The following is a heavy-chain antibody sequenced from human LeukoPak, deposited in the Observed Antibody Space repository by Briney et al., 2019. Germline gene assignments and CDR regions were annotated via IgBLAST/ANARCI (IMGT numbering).Heavy chain of an antibody. CDR1: GGSISSYY. CDR2: IYYSGGT. Sequence: SETLSLTCAVSGGSISSYYWSWIRQPPGKRLEWIGYIYYSGGTNYNPSLKSRVTISVDTSKNQFSLKLSSVTAADTAVYFCARDRSGYYERYFDYWGQGTLVTVSS. CDR3: ARDRSGYYERYFDY. V-gene: IGHV4-59*01. D-gene: IGHD3-22*01. J-gene: IGHJ4*02.